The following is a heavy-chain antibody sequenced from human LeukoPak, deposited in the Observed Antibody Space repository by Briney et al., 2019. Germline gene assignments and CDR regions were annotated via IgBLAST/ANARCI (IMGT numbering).Heavy chain of an antibody. J-gene: IGHJ4*02. Sequence: SETLSLTCAVYGGSFSGYYWSWIRQPPGKGLEWIGEINHSGSTNYNPSLKSRVTTSVDTSKNQFSPRLPSVTAADTAVYYCARGLERRLGYFDYWGQGTLVTVPS. CDR2: INHSGST. CDR3: ARGLERRLGYFDY. CDR1: GGSFSGYY. D-gene: IGHD1-1*01. V-gene: IGHV4-34*01.